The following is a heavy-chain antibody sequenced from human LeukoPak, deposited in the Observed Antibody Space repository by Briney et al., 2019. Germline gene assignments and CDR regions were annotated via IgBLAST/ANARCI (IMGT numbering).Heavy chain of an antibody. CDR1: GFTFDDYA. CDR3: AKEGFPIAAAAGGYLGTNWFDP. J-gene: IGHJ5*02. V-gene: IGHV3-9*01. D-gene: IGHD6-13*01. Sequence: PGGSLRLSCAASGFTFDDYAMHWVRQAPGKGLEWVSGISWNSGSIGYADSVKGRFTISRDNAKNSLYLQMNSQRAEDTALYYCAKEGFPIAAAAGGYLGTNWFDPWGQGTLVTVSS. CDR2: ISWNSGSI.